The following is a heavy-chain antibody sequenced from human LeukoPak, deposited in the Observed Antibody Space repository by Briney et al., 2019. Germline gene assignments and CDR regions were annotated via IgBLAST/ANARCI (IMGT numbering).Heavy chain of an antibody. J-gene: IGHJ4*02. D-gene: IGHD1-7*01. CDR2: ISAYNGNT. Sequence: GASVKVSCKASGYTFTGYYMHWVRQAPGQGLEWMGWISAYNGNTNYAQKLQGRVTMTTDTSTSTAYMELRSLRSDDTAVYYCARRTTLGWLNHWGQGTLVTVSS. CDR3: ARRTTLGWLNH. V-gene: IGHV1-18*04. CDR1: GYTFTGYY.